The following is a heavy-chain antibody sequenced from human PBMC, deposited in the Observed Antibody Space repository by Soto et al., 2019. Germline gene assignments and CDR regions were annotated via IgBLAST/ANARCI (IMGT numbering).Heavy chain of an antibody. CDR2: MFYSGLT. Sequence: PSETLSLSSRVSGCSVSSSGSYWAWIRQPPGKGLEWIGGMFYSGLTYYNPSLKSRVTLSVDTSKNQFSVRLNSVTAADTAVYYCAPLSVSLSGPYGIHVWGQGTTVNVSS. V-gene: IGHV4-39*01. CDR1: GCSVSSSGSY. D-gene: IGHD2-15*01. CDR3: APLSVSLSGPYGIHV. J-gene: IGHJ6*02.